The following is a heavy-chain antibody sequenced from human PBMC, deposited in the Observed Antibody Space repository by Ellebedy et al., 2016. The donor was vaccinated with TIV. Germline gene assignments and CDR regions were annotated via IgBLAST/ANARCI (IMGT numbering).Heavy chain of an antibody. CDR1: GFTSTSYA. CDR2: ISNTGSRT. J-gene: IGHJ4*02. CDR3: AKGKGVCYN. V-gene: IGHV3-23*01. D-gene: IGHD2-8*01. Sequence: PGGSLRLSCSASGFTSTSYAMPWVRQAPGKGLEWVSTISNTGSRTYYADSVEGRFIISRDNSKNTLYLQMNSLRAEDTAVYYCAKGKGVCYNWGQGTLVTVSS.